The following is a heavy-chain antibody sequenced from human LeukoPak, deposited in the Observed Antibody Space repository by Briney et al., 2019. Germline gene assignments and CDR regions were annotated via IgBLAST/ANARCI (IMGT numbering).Heavy chain of an antibody. J-gene: IGHJ4*02. V-gene: IGHV3-30*02. CDR1: GFTFGSYG. D-gene: IGHD4-17*01. Sequence: GGTLRLSCAASGFTFGSYGMHWVRQAPGKGLDWVAFVRYDGNNPYYSASVKGRFTISRDNSKNTVLLQMNNLRLEDAAVYYCARGSRYGDYPYYCDFWGQGTLVTVSS. CDR2: VRYDGNNP. CDR3: ARGSRYGDYPYYCDF.